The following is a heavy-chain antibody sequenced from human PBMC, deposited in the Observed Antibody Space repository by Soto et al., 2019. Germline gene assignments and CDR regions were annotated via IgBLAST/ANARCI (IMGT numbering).Heavy chain of an antibody. CDR2: ISGSGGST. D-gene: IGHD2-2*01. V-gene: IGHV3-23*01. J-gene: IGHJ6*02. CDR3: AKFTCSSTSCSYNYYYYGMDV. CDR1: GFTFSSYA. Sequence: GGSLRLSCAASGFTFSSYAMSWVRQAPGKGLEWVSAISGSGGSTYYADSVKGRFTISRDNSKNTLYLQMNSLRAEDTAVYYCAKFTCSSTSCSYNYYYYGMDVWGQGTTVTVSS.